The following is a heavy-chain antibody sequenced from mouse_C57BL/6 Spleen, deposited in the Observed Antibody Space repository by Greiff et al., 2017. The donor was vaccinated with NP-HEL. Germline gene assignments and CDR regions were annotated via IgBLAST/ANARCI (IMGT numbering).Heavy chain of an antibody. CDR1: GYAFSSSW. CDR3: ARSRTGGAMDY. J-gene: IGHJ4*01. CDR2: IYPGDGDT. Sequence: QVQLQQSGPELVKPGASVKISCKASGYAFSSSWMNWVKQRPGKGLEWIGRIYPGDGDTNYNGKFKGKATLTADKSSSTAYMQLSSLTSEDSAVYFCARSRTGGAMDYWGQGTSVTVSS. V-gene: IGHV1-82*01.